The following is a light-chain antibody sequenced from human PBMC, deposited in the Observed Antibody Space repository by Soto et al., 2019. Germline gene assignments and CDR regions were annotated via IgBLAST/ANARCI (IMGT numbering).Light chain of an antibody. CDR3: QRRSNWYT. V-gene: IGKV3-11*01. CDR2: DAS. CDR1: QSVSSY. Sequence: EIVLTQSPATLSLSPGQRATLSCRASQSVSSYLAWYQQKPGQAPRLLIYDASNRATGIPARFSGSGSGTDFPLTISSLEPEDFAFYYCQRRSNWYTFGQGTKREIK. J-gene: IGKJ2*01.